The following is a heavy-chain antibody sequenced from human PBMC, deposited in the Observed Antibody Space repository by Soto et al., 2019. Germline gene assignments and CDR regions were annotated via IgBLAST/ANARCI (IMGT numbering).Heavy chain of an antibody. CDR2: IGDSGSWT. CDR1: GFTFNNYA. CDR3: ARATSGSFDALDM. Sequence: GGSLRLSCASSGFTFNNYAMTWFRPAPGKGLDWVSAIGDSGSWTYFAASVKGRFTISRDNSNNALYLQMNSLRVEDTAVYYCARATSGSFDALDMWGQGTMVTVSS. D-gene: IGHD1-26*01. J-gene: IGHJ3*02. V-gene: IGHV3-23*01.